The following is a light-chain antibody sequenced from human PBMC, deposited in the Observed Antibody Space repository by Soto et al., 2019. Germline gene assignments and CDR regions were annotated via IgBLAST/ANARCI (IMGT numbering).Light chain of an antibody. CDR3: HQTYSSPGT. Sequence: DINMIQAPSSLSASVGDRVMITCRASQSIDRYLSWYLEKPGKAPKLLIFGASSLQSGVPSRFSGSGSGTHFTLTISSLQPADFGSYYCHQTYSSPGTFGKETPLAIK. CDR1: QSIDRY. J-gene: IGKJ1*01. CDR2: GAS. V-gene: IGKV1-39*01.